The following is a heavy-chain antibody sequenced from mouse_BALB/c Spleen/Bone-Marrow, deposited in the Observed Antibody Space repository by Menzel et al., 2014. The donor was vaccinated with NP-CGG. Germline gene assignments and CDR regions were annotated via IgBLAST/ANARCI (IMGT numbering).Heavy chain of an antibody. D-gene: IGHD4-1*01. V-gene: IGHV7-3*02. CDR1: GFTFIDYY. J-gene: IGHJ2*01. CDR2: IRNKAKGYTT. Sequence: EVKLMESGGGLVQPGGSLRLSCVTSGFTFIDYYMNWVRQPPGKALEWVGFIRNKAKGYTTEYSASVKGRFTISRDNSQSILYLQMNTLRAEDSATYYCARDMGGILFDSWGQGTTFTVSS. CDR3: ARDMGGILFDS.